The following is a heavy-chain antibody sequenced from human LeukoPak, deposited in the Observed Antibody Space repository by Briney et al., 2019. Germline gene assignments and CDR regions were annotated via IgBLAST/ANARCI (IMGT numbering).Heavy chain of an antibody. Sequence: ASVKVSCKASGYTFTSYDINWVRQATGQGLEWMGWMNPNSGNTGYAQKFQGRVTITRNTSISTAYMELSSLRSEDTAVYYCARGLGVIVNYYYYMDVWGKGTTVTISS. V-gene: IGHV1-8*03. CDR3: ARGLGVIVNYYYYMDV. J-gene: IGHJ6*03. CDR1: GYTFTSYD. CDR2: MNPNSGNT. D-gene: IGHD3-16*02.